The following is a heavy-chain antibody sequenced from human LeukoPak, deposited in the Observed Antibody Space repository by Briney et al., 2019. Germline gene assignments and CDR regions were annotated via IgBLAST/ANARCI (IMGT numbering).Heavy chain of an antibody. CDR1: GGSFSGYY. Sequence: SETLSLTCAAYGGSFSGYYWTWIRQTPEKGLEWIGEMNPSGSTNYNPSLKSRGTISVDTSKNQFSLELSSVTAADTAVYYCARGRQDVTMIVVVMTAVSYYLDVWGKGTTVTVS. CDR2: MNPSGST. CDR3: ARGRQDVTMIVVVMTAVSYYLDV. V-gene: IGHV4-34*01. D-gene: IGHD3-22*01. J-gene: IGHJ6*03.